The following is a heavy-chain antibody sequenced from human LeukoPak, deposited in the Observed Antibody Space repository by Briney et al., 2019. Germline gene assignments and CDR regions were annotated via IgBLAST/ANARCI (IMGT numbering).Heavy chain of an antibody. CDR2: IRYDGSNK. V-gene: IGHV3-30*02. D-gene: IGHD3-22*01. J-gene: IGHJ3*02. CDR3: ARDYGYDSSGYSPDAFDI. Sequence: PGGSLRLSCAASGFTFSSYGMHWVRQAPGKGLEWVAFIRYDGSNKYYADSVKGRFTISRDNSKNTLYLQMNSLRAEDTAVYYCARDYGYDSSGYSPDAFDIWGQGTMVTVSS. CDR1: GFTFSSYG.